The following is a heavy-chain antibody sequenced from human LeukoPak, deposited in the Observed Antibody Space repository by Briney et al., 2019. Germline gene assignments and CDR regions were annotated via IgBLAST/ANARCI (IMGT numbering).Heavy chain of an antibody. V-gene: IGHV1-46*01. CDR3: ARGYSSGWFQYFGAFDI. CDR1: GYTFTSYY. Sequence: ASVTVSCKASGYTFTSYYMHWVRQAPGQGLEWMGIINPSGGSTSYAQKFQGRVTMTRDTSTSTVYMELSSLRSEDTAVYYCARGYSSGWFQYFGAFDIWGQRIRITVSS. J-gene: IGHJ3*02. D-gene: IGHD6-19*01. CDR2: INPSGGST.